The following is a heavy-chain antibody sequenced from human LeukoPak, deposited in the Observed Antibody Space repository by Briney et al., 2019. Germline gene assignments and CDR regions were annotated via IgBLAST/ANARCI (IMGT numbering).Heavy chain of an antibody. CDR2: ISWDGGST. CDR1: GFTFDDYA. CDR3: PKGSLERRYYYYYMDV. Sequence: GGSLRLSCAASGFTFDDYAMHWVRQAPGKGLEWVSLISWDGGSTYYADSVKGRFTSSRDNSKNSLYLQMNSLRAEDTALCYCPKGSLERRYYYYYMDVWGKGTTVTVSS. J-gene: IGHJ6*03. D-gene: IGHD1-1*01. V-gene: IGHV3-43D*04.